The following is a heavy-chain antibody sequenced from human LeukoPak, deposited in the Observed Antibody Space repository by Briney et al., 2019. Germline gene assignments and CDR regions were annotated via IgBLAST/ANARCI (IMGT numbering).Heavy chain of an antibody. CDR1: GFTFSSYD. J-gene: IGHJ1*01. V-gene: IGHV3-13*01. D-gene: IGHD6-13*01. Sequence: GGSLRLSCAASGFTFSSYDMHWVRQATGKGLEWVSAIGTAGDTYYPGSVKGRFTISRENAKNSLYLQMNSLRAGDTAVYYCARDPEIAAAGTTYFQHWGQGTLVTVSS. CDR2: IGTAGDT. CDR3: ARDPEIAAAGTTYFQH.